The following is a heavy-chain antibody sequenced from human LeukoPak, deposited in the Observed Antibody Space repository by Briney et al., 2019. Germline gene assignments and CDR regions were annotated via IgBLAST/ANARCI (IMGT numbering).Heavy chain of an antibody. CDR1: GYTFTSYY. Sequence: ASVKVSCKASGYTFTSYYMHWVRQAPGQGLEWMGIINPSGGSTSYAQKFQGRVTMTRDTSTSTVYMELSSLRSEDTAVYYCARAIWFGETALYCFDYWGQGTLVTVSS. J-gene: IGHJ4*02. CDR2: INPSGGST. CDR3: ARAIWFGETALYCFDY. D-gene: IGHD3-10*01. V-gene: IGHV1-46*01.